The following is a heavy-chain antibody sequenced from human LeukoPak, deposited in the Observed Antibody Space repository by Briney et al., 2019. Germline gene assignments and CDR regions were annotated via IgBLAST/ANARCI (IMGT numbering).Heavy chain of an antibody. CDR1: GGTFSSYA. J-gene: IGHJ3*02. CDR2: IIPIFGTA. D-gene: IGHD1-26*01. Sequence: ASVKVSCKASGGTFSSYAISWVRQAPGQGLEWMGGIIPIFGTANYAQKFQGRVTITADKSTSTAYMELSSLRSEDTAVYYCARDRRAYSGSPRAFDIWGQGTMVTVSS. V-gene: IGHV1-69*06. CDR3: ARDRRAYSGSPRAFDI.